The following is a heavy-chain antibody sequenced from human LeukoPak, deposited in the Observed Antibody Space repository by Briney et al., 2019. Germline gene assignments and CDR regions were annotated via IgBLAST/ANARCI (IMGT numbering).Heavy chain of an antibody. CDR3: ARGGYYDSSGSRDAFDI. CDR1: GGSISGGSYF. Sequence: SETLSLTCTVSGGSISGGSYFWNWIRQPAGKGLEWIGRIYTSGSTDYNPSLKSRVTISLDTSKNQFSLKLSSVTAADTAVYYCARGGYYDSSGSRDAFDIWGQGTMVTVSS. CDR2: IYTSGST. D-gene: IGHD3-22*01. J-gene: IGHJ3*02. V-gene: IGHV4-61*02.